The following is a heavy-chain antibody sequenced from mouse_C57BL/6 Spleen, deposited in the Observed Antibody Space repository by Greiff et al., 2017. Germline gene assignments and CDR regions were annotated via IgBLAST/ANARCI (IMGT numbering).Heavy chain of an antibody. CDR3: ARSEGNYYFDY. D-gene: IGHD2-1*01. Sequence: VQLVESGAELARPGASVKMSCKASGYTFTSYTMHWVKQRPGQGLEWIGYINPSSGYTKYNQKFKDKDTFTADKSSITAYMQLSSLTSEDSAVYYCARSEGNYYFDYWGQGTTLTVSS. J-gene: IGHJ2*01. CDR1: GYTFTSYT. V-gene: IGHV1-4*01. CDR2: INPSSGYT.